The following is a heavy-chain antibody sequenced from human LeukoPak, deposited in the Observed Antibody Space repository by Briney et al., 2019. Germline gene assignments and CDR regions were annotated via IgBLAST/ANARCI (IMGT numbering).Heavy chain of an antibody. CDR3: AKASAMIVVVSKHFDY. Sequence: GGSLRLSCAASGFTFSSYGMSWVRQAPGKGLEWVSAISGSGGSTYYADSVKGRFTISRDNSKNTLYLEVISLTAEDTAVYYCAKASAMIVVVSKHFDYWGQGTLATVSS. D-gene: IGHD3-22*01. J-gene: IGHJ4*02. CDR2: ISGSGGST. V-gene: IGHV3-23*01. CDR1: GFTFSSYG.